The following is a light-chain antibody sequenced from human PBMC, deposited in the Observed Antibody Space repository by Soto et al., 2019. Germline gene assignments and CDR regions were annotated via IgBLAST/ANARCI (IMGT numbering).Light chain of an antibody. V-gene: IGLV2-23*01. CDR1: SSDVGSYNL. CDR3: CSYAGSSSYV. Sequence: QSVLTQPASVSGSPGQSITISCTGTSSDVGSYNLVSWYQQHPGKAPKLMIYEGSKRPSGVSNRFSGSKSGNTASLTISGLQAEDEADYYRCSYAGSSSYVFGTGTKVTVL. J-gene: IGLJ1*01. CDR2: EGS.